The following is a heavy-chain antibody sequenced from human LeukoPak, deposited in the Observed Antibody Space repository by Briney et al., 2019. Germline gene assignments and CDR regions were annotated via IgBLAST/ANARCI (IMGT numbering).Heavy chain of an antibody. Sequence: GGSLRLSCAASGFTFTSYSMNCVRQATGKGLEPVSAIGTAGDTYYPGSVKGRFTISRENAKNPLYLQMNSLRAGDTAVYYCARVAGDGYNIFDYWGQGTLVTVSS. D-gene: IGHD5-24*01. CDR1: GFTFTSYS. V-gene: IGHV3-13*01. CDR2: IGTAGDT. J-gene: IGHJ4*02. CDR3: ARVAGDGYNIFDY.